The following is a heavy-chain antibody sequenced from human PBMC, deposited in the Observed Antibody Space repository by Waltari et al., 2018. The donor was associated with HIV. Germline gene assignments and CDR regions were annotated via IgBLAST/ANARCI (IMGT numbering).Heavy chain of an antibody. Sequence: QVQLVQSGAEVKKPGPSVKVSCTASGGSFSNNAISWVRQAPGLGLEWMGGIIPVFGTTYYSQKFQGRVTITADVSLTTAYMDLSSLGSDDTAFYFCARGAASNTFNSYFDSWGQGVLVTVSS. CDR1: GGSFSNNA. V-gene: IGHV1-69*13. J-gene: IGHJ4*02. D-gene: IGHD6-25*01. CDR2: IIPVFGTT. CDR3: ARGAASNTFNSYFDS.